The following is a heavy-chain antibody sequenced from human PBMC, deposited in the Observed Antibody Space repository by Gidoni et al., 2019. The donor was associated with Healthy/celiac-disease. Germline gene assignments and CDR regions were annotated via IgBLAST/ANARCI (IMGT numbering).Heavy chain of an antibody. CDR2: INHSGST. CDR1: GGSFSGYY. D-gene: IGHD6-19*01. V-gene: IGHV4-34*01. CDR3: ARAPQGWYRGGKIDY. Sequence: QVQLQQWGAGLLRPSETLSLTCAVYGGSFSGYYWSWIRQPPGKGLEWIGEINHSGSTNYNPSLKSRVTISVDTSKNQFSLKLSSVTAADTAVYYCARAPQGWYRGGKIDYWGQGTLVTVSS. J-gene: IGHJ4*02.